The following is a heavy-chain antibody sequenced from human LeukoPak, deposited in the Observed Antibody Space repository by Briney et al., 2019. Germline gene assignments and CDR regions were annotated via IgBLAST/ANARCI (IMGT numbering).Heavy chain of an antibody. D-gene: IGHD3-22*01. CDR1: GFTFSNYG. CDR3: ARDGSYYSDSSGYYRVPGNY. Sequence: GGTLRLSCAASGFTFSNYGMSWVRQAPGKGLEWVSGISDSGSNTYYADSVKGRFTISRDNAKNSLFLQMNSLRAEDTAVYYCARDGSYYSDSSGYYRVPGNYWGQGTRVTVSP. CDR2: ISDSGSNT. J-gene: IGHJ4*02. V-gene: IGHV3-21*01.